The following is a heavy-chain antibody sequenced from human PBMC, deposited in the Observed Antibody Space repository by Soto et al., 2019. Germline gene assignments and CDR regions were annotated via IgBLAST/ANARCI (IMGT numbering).Heavy chain of an antibody. V-gene: IGHV1-69*13. CDR2: IIPIFGTA. CDR3: ARGLERLGYFDY. J-gene: IGHJ4*02. D-gene: IGHD1-1*01. Sequence: SVKVSCKASGGTFSSYAISWVRQAPGQGLEWMGGIIPIFGTANYAQKFQGRVTITAGESTSTAYMELSSLRSEDTAVYYCARGLERLGYFDYWGQGTLVTVSS. CDR1: GGTFSSYA.